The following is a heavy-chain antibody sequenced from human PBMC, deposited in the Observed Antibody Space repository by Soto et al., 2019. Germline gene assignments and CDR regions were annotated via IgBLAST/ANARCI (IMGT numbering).Heavy chain of an antibody. J-gene: IGHJ4*02. CDR1: GFDFGYYY. CDR3: VRPYYSSSWFPFDR. V-gene: IGHV3-11*01. CDR2: IDSGDGTT. Sequence: GGSLRLSCTGSGFDFGYYYMSWIRQAPGKGLEWVSYIDSGDGTTYYTDSVKGRFTISRDNAKKTVYLQMSSLRVEDTALYYCVRPYYSSSWFPFDRWGQGTLVTVSS. D-gene: IGHD6-13*01.